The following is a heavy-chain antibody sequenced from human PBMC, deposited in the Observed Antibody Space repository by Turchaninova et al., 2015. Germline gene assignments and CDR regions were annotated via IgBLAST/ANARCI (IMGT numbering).Heavy chain of an antibody. J-gene: IGHJ4*02. V-gene: IGHV1-46*01. D-gene: IGHD2-2*01. Sequence: QVQLVQPGAEVKKPGASVKVSCKASGYTFTSYYMHWVRQAPGQGLECMGIINPSGGSKNSAQKFQGRVTMTRDTSTSTVYMELSSLRSEDTAVYYCARRKCSGTSCYFDYWGQGTLVTVSS. CDR3: ARRKCSGTSCYFDY. CDR2: INPSGGSK. CDR1: GYTFTSYY.